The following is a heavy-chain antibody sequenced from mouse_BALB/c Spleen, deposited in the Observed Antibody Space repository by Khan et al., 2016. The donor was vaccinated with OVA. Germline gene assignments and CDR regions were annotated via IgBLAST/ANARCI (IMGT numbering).Heavy chain of an antibody. CDR3: AMYFYYGNYGAMDY. J-gene: IGHJ4*01. Sequence: QVQLKQSGAELMKPGASVKISCKATGYTFSSYWIEWVKQRPGHGLEWIGEILPGSGSTNYNEKFKGKATFTADTSSNPAYMQLSSLTSEDSAVYYGAMYFYYGNYGAMDYWGQGTSVTVSS. D-gene: IGHD2-1*01. V-gene: IGHV1-9*01. CDR1: GYTFSSYW. CDR2: ILPGSGST.